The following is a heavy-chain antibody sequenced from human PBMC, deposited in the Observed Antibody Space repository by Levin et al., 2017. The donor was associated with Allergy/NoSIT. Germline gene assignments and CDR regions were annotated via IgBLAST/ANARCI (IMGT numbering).Heavy chain of an antibody. J-gene: IGHJ4*02. CDR2: ISGSAGST. CDR3: AKSLQTLRGVIIAPFES. Sequence: QAGESLKISCAASGFTFSNYAMSWVRQAPGKGLECVSDISGSAGSTYYADSVKGRFTISRDNSKNTLYLQMNSLRAEDTAVYYCAKSLQTLRGVIIAPFESWGQGTLVTVSS. CDR1: GFTFSNYA. D-gene: IGHD3-10*01. V-gene: IGHV3-23*01.